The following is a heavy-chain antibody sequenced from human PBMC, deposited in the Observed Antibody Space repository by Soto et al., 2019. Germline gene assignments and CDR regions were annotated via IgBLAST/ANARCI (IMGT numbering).Heavy chain of an antibody. CDR3: ARVYFYGMDV. Sequence: PSETLSLTCTVSGGSISSSSYYWGWIRQPPGKGLEWIGSIYYSGSTYYNPSLKSRVTISVDTSKNQFSLKLSSVTAADTAVYWAARVYFYGMDVWGKGTTVTVSS. CDR1: GGSISSSSYY. CDR2: IYYSGST. J-gene: IGHJ6*04. V-gene: IGHV4-39*07.